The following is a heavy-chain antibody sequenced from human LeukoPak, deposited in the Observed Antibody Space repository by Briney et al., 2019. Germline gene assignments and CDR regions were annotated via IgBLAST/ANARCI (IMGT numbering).Heavy chain of an antibody. CDR2: IYHSGST. D-gene: IGHD3-10*01. J-gene: IGHJ4*02. CDR3: ASRALVRGVIFDY. V-gene: IGHV4-38-2*01. CDR1: GYSIGSGYY. Sequence: PSETLSLTCAVSGYSIGSGYYWGWIQQPPGKGLEWIGRIYHSGSTDYNPSLKSRVTISVDTSKNQFSLKLSSVTAADTAVYYCASRALVRGVIFDYWGQGTLVTVSS.